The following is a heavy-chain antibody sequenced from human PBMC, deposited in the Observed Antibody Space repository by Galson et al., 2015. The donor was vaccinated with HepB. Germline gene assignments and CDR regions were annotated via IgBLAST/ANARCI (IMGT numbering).Heavy chain of an antibody. J-gene: IGHJ4*02. Sequence: SVKVSCKASGGTFSSYAISWVRQAPGQGLEWMGGIIPIFGTANYAQKFQGRVTITADKSTSTAYMELSSLRSEDTAVYYCASSADYDFWSGYHRVSYFDYWGQGTLVTVSS. CDR3: ASSADYDFWSGYHRVSYFDY. V-gene: IGHV1-69*06. D-gene: IGHD3-3*01. CDR1: GGTFSSYA. CDR2: IIPIFGTA.